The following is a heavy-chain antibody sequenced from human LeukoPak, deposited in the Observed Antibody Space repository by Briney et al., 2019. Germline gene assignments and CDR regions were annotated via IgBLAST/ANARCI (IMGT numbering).Heavy chain of an antibody. CDR3: ARPGVYSSGWEPDDY. V-gene: IGHV1-69*06. Sequence: SVPVSCKASGGTFSSYAINWVRLAPGQGLEWMGGNRPIFCKANYPQKFQGRVTMHRDTSTSTVYVELNGLTSEDTALCYFARPGVYSSGWEPDDYWGQGTLVSVSS. CDR1: GGTFSSYA. CDR2: NRPIFCKA. D-gene: IGHD6-19*01. J-gene: IGHJ4*02.